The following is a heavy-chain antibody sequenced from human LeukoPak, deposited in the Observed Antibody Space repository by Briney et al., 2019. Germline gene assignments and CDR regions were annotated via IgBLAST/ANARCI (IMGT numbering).Heavy chain of an antibody. Sequence: GGSLRLSCAASEFTFSSYWMSWVRQVPGKGLEWVANIKQTGSEKFYVDSVKGRFTISRDNAKNSLYLQMNSLRAEDTAAYYCARGRGYYDTSGAFDYWGQGTLVTVSS. J-gene: IGHJ4*02. CDR3: ARGRGYYDTSGAFDY. V-gene: IGHV3-7*04. D-gene: IGHD3-22*01. CDR1: EFTFSSYW. CDR2: IKQTGSEK.